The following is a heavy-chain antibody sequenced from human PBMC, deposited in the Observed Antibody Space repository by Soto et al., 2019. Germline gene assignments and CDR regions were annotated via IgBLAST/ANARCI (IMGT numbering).Heavy chain of an antibody. CDR3: ASSTVPHPDYFDY. Sequence: PGGSLRLSCAASGFTLGSYEMNWVRQAPGKGLEWVSYISSSGSTIYYADSVKGRFTNTRDNAKNSLYLKMNSLRAEDTAVYYCASSTVPHPDYFDYWGQGTLVTVSS. CDR1: GFTLGSYE. CDR2: ISSSGSTI. J-gene: IGHJ4*02. D-gene: IGHD4-17*01. V-gene: IGHV3-48*03.